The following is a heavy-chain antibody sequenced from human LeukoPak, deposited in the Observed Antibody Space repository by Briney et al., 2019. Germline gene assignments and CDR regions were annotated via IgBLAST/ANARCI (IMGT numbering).Heavy chain of an antibody. CDR3: AKDWLLWFGEFDAFDI. Sequence: GGSLRLSCAASGFTFSSYGMSWVRQAPGKGLEWVSAISGSGGSTYYADSVKGRFTISRDNSKNTLYLQMNSLRAEDTAVYYCAKDWLLWFGEFDAFDIWGQGTMVTVSS. CDR2: ISGSGGST. CDR1: GFTFSSYG. J-gene: IGHJ3*02. D-gene: IGHD3-10*01. V-gene: IGHV3-23*01.